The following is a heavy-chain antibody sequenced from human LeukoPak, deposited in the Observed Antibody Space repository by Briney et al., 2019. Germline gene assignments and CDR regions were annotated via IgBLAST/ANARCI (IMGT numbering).Heavy chain of an antibody. CDR2: INHSGST. CDR3: ARGRYFDWLRSENNYYMDV. D-gene: IGHD3-9*01. Sequence: PSETLSLTCAVSGGSLSGYYWTWIRQPPGKGLEWIGEINHSGSTNYNPSLKSRVTISVDTSKNQFSLKLSSVTAADTAVYYCARGRYFDWLRSENNYYMDVWGKGTTVTVSS. V-gene: IGHV4-34*01. CDR1: GGSLSGYY. J-gene: IGHJ6*03.